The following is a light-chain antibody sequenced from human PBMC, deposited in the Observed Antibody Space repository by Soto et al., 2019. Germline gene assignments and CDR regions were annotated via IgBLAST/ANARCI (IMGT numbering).Light chain of an antibody. Sequence: QSVLTQSPSASASLGASVKLTCTLSSGHSSYAIAWHQQQPEKGPRYLMKVNSDGSHSKGDGIPDRFSGSSSGAERYLTISSLQSEDEADYYCQTWGTGMHGNWVFGGGTKLTVL. CDR2: VNSDGSH. CDR1: SGHSSYA. V-gene: IGLV4-69*01. CDR3: QTWGTGMHGNWV. J-gene: IGLJ3*02.